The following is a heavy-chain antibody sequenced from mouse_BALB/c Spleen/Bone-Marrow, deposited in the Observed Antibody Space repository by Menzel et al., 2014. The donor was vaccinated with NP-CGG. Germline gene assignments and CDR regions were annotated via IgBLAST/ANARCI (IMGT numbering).Heavy chain of an antibody. Sequence: EVKLVESGGGLVKPGGSLKLSCAASGFTFSSYGMSWVRQTPEKRLEWVATISGGGSYTYYPDIVKGRFTISRDNAKNNLYLQMSSLRSEDTALYYCARGHYRYDAYAMDYWGQGTSVTVSS. CDR3: ARGHYRYDAYAMDY. V-gene: IGHV5-9-2*01. CDR2: ISGGGSYT. D-gene: IGHD2-14*01. CDR1: GFTFSSYG. J-gene: IGHJ4*01.